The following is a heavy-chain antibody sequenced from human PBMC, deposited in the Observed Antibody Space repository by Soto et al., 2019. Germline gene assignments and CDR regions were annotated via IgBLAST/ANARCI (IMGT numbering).Heavy chain of an antibody. D-gene: IGHD5-18*01. CDR3: ARDWDPDTAMAYYYYGMDV. CDR1: GFTFSSYG. J-gene: IGHJ6*02. CDR2: IWYDGSNK. Sequence: GGSLRLSCAASGFTFSSYGMHWVRQAPGKGLEWVAVIWYDGSNKYYADSVKGRFTISRDNSKNALYLQMNSLRAEDTAVYYCARDWDPDTAMAYYYYGMDVWGQGTTVTVSS. V-gene: IGHV3-33*01.